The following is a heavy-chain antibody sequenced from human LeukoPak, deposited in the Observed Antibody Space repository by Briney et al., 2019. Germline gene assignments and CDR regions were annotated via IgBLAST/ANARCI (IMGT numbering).Heavy chain of an antibody. V-gene: IGHV1-2*02. Sequence: ASVKVSCKASGYTFTGYYMHWVRQAPGQGLEWMGWINPNSGGTNYAQKLQGRVTMTTDTSTSTAYMELRSLRSDDTAVYYCARDLFLTGYKEQFDYWGQGTLVTVSS. J-gene: IGHJ4*02. D-gene: IGHD3-9*01. CDR2: INPNSGGT. CDR3: ARDLFLTGYKEQFDY. CDR1: GYTFTGYY.